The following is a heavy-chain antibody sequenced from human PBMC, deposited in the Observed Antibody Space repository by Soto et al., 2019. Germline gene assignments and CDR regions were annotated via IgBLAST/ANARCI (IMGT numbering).Heavy chain of an antibody. Sequence: EVQLVESGGGLVQPGGSLTLSCAASGFTFSSYSMNWVRQAPGKGLVWVSYISSSSSTIYYADSVKGRFTISRDNAKNSLYLQMNSLRDEDTAVYYCAREHRLLWFGELFTLGFDYWGQGTLVTVSS. CDR3: AREHRLLWFGELFTLGFDY. J-gene: IGHJ4*02. CDR1: GFTFSSYS. V-gene: IGHV3-48*02. D-gene: IGHD3-10*01. CDR2: ISSSSSTI.